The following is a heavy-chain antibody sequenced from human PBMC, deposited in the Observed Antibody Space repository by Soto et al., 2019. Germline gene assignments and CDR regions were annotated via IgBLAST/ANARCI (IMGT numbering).Heavy chain of an antibody. CDR2: IYPGDSDT. V-gene: IGHV5-51*01. CDR3: ARSSYYYYDSSGYLGY. J-gene: IGHJ4*02. D-gene: IGHD3-22*01. CDR1: GYSFISYW. Sequence: GESLKISCKGSGYSFISYWIGWVRQMPGKGLEWMGIIYPGDSDTRYSPSFQGQVTISADKSITTAYLQWSSLKASDTAMYYCARSSYYYYDSSGYLGYWGQGTLVTVSS.